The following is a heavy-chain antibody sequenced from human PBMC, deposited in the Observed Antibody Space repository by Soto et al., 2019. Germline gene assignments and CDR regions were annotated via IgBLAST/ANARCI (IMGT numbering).Heavy chain of an antibody. V-gene: IGHV3-74*01. J-gene: IGHJ4*02. CDR1: GFIFSDYG. CDR2: INSDGSST. Sequence: GGSLRLSCAASGFIFSDYGMHWVRQAPGKGLVWVSRINSDGSSTSYADSVKGRFTISRDNAKNTLYLQMNSLRAEDTAVYYCARAHVDIVATIHAYYFDYWGQGTLVTVSS. CDR3: ARAHVDIVATIHAYYFDY. D-gene: IGHD5-12*01.